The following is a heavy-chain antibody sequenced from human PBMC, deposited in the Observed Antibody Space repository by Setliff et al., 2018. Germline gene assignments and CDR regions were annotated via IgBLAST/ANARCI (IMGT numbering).Heavy chain of an antibody. V-gene: IGHV4-38-2*01. CDR1: FYSIISDSF. CDR3: ARRYYSGSATYYLDAFSM. Sequence: SETLSLTCAVYFYSIISDSFWGCIRQPPGKGLEWIGNIFHTGSTYYNPSLKSRVTMLVDRSKNQFSLKLSSLTAADTAMYYCARRYYSGSATYYLDAFSMWGQGTMVT. J-gene: IGHJ3*02. D-gene: IGHD3-10*01. CDR2: IFHTGST.